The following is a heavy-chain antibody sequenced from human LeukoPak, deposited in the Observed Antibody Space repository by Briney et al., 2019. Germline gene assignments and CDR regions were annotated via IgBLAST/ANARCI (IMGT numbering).Heavy chain of an antibody. Sequence: GGSLRLSCAASGFTVSSNYMSWVRQAPGKGLEWVSVVYSGVNTYYADSVKGRFTISRDNSKNTLYLQMNSLRAEDTAVYYCAKRKDSGGYYFFDYWGQGTLVTVSS. CDR2: VYSGVNT. CDR1: GFTVSSNY. V-gene: IGHV3-53*01. J-gene: IGHJ4*02. CDR3: AKRKDSGGYYFFDY. D-gene: IGHD3-22*01.